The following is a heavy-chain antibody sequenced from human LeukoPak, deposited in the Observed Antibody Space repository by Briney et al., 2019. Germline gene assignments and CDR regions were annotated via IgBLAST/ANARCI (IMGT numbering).Heavy chain of an antibody. J-gene: IGHJ4*02. Sequence: ETGGSLRLSCAASGFTFSSYAMHWVRQAPGKGLEWVAVISYDGSNKYYADSVKGRFTISRDNSKNTLYLQMNSLRAEDTAVYYCARVIGNWNYVPLDYWGQGTLVTVSS. CDR1: GFTFSSYA. CDR3: ARVIGNWNYVPLDY. V-gene: IGHV3-30-3*01. CDR2: ISYDGSNK. D-gene: IGHD1-7*01.